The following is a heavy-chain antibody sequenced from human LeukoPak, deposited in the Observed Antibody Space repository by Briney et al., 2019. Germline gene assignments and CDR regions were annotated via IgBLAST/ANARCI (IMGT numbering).Heavy chain of an antibody. CDR1: GYTFTSYD. V-gene: IGHV1-2*02. CDR2: INPNSGGT. J-gene: IGHJ4*02. CDR3: ASRGYASDY. Sequence: EASVTVSCKASGYTFTSYDINWVRQATGQGLEWMGWINPNSGGTNYAQKFQGRVTMTRDTSISTAYMELSSLRSEDTAVYYCASRGYASDYWGQGTLVTVSS. D-gene: IGHD1-1*01.